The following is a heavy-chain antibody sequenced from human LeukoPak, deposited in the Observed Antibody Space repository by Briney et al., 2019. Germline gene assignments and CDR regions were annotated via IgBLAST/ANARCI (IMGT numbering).Heavy chain of an antibody. CDR3: ARAFDYNWFNP. CDR2: IYYSGST. D-gene: IGHD3-9*01. V-gene: IGHV4-38-2*01. Sequence: PSETLSLTCAVSNYSISSGFYCAWVRQPPGKGLEWIGNIYYSGSTYCNPSLKSRIIISVDTSKNQFSLKLRSVTAAYTAVYYCARAFDYNWFNPWGQGTLVTVSS. J-gene: IGHJ5*02. CDR1: NYSISSGFY.